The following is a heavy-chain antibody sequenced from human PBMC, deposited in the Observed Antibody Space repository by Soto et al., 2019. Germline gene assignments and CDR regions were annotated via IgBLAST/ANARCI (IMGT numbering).Heavy chain of an antibody. CDR3: ARHGYNYGGGYFDY. V-gene: IGHV3-66*04. CDR1: GVTVSSNY. Sequence: SLRLSCAASGVTVSSNYMSWVRQAPGKGLKWVSVIYSGGSTYYADSVKGRFTISRDNSKNTLYLQMNSLRAEDTAVYYCARHGYNYGGGYFDYWGQGTLVTVSS. J-gene: IGHJ4*02. D-gene: IGHD5-18*01. CDR2: IYSGGST.